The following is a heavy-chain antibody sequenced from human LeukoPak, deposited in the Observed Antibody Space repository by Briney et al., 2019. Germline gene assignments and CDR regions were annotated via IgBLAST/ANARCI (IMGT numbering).Heavy chain of an antibody. CDR3: ASIVVPAAPRFFGSIEGSYGMDV. CDR2: IYYSGST. Sequence: PSETLSLTCTVSGGSISSSSYSWGWIRQPPGKGLEWIGSIYYSGSTYSNPSLKSRVTISVDTSKNQFSLKLSSVTAADTAVYYCASIVVPAAPRFFGSIEGSYGMDVWGQGTTVTVSS. J-gene: IGHJ6*02. V-gene: IGHV4-39*01. CDR1: GGSISSSSYS. D-gene: IGHD2-2*01.